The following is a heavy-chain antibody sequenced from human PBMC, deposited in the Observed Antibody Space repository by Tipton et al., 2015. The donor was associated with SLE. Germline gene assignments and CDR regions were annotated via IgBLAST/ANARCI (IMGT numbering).Heavy chain of an antibody. CDR1: GASISSGGYY. D-gene: IGHD4-17*01. CDR2: IYYRGRT. Sequence: TLSLTCTVSGASISSGGYYWSWIRQPPGGGLEWIGYIYYRGRTSYNPSLKSRLSISIDTSKNQFSLKLTSVTAADTALYYCARLIGAYDSNFDYWGPGTLVTVSS. CDR3: ARLIGAYDSNFDY. V-gene: IGHV4-31*03. J-gene: IGHJ4*02.